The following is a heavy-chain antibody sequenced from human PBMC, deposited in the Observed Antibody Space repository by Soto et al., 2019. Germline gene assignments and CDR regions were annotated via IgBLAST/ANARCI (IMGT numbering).Heavy chain of an antibody. Sequence: SETLSLTCGVSGGTVASSHWWSWVRQSPGRGLEWIGNVYHTRDTNFNPSLQSRVTFSVDKSNNQFSLRLTSVTAADTAVYFCAREIVTAGGNNYFDPWGPGTLVTVSS. CDR3: AREIVTAGGNNYFDP. CDR2: VYHTRDT. D-gene: IGHD2-21*02. CDR1: GGTVASSHW. V-gene: IGHV4-4*02. J-gene: IGHJ5*02.